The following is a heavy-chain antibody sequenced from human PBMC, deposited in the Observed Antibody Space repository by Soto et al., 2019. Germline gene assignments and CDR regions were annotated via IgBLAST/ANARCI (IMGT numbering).Heavy chain of an antibody. CDR3: AREKPGYSSGWYGGYYYYGMDV. V-gene: IGHV3-33*01. D-gene: IGHD6-19*01. J-gene: IGHJ6*02. CDR1: GFTFSSYG. Sequence: GGSLRLSCAASGFTFSSYGMHWVRQAPGKGLEWVAVIWYDGSNKYYADSVKGRFTISRDSSKNTLYLQMNSLRAEDTAVYYCAREKPGYSSGWYGGYYYYGMDVWGQGTTVTVSS. CDR2: IWYDGSNK.